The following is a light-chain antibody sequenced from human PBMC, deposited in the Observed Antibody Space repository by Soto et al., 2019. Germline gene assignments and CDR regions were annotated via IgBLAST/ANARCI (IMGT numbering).Light chain of an antibody. CDR1: QSISSW. CDR3: QQYNSYSYT. CDR2: KAS. V-gene: IGKV1-5*03. J-gene: IGKJ2*01. Sequence: DIQMTQSPSTRSASVGDRVTITCRARQSISSWLAWYQQKPGKAPKLLIYKASNLDSGIPSRFSGSGSGTEFTLTISSLQPDDFATYYCQQYNSYSYTFGQGTKVDIK.